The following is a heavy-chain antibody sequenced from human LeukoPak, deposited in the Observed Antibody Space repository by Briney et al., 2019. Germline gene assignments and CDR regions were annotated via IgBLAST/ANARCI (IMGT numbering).Heavy chain of an antibody. CDR3: ARGVFGGVIVPFDY. J-gene: IGHJ4*02. CDR2: SNSDGKTT. D-gene: IGHD3-16*02. Sequence: PGGSLRLSCAASGFTFSSYWMHWVRQAPGKGLEWVSRSNSDGKTTRYADSAKGRFTISRDNAKNTLYLQMNSLRAEDTAVYYCARGVFGGVIVPFDYWGQGTLVTVSS. V-gene: IGHV3-74*01. CDR1: GFTFSSYW.